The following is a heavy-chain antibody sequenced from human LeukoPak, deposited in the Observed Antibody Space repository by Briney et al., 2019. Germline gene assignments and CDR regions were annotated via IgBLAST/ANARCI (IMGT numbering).Heavy chain of an antibody. CDR1: GGSLSSSAYF. J-gene: IGHJ4*02. CDR2: ISYSGSA. CDR3: ARPLNPYTSGPHDY. D-gene: IGHD6-19*01. V-gene: IGHV4-39*01. Sequence: SETLSLTCTMSGGSLSSSAYFWGWIRQPPGKGLEWIASISYSGSAYYNPSLKSRVTISVDTSKNQFSLKLSSVTAADTAVYYCARPLNPYTSGPHDYWGQGTLVTVSS.